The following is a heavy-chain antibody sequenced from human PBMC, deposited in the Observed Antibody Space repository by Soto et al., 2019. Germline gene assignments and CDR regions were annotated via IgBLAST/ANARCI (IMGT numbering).Heavy chain of an antibody. Sequence: QVQLVQSGAEVKKPGASVRVSCQASGYTFSTHGITWVRQAPGQGLEWMGWISAYSGDTNYAQKFQGRVTMTTDTSTSTASMELRSLRSDDTAVYYCAASSWYERWFDPWGQGTLVTVSS. D-gene: IGHD6-13*01. J-gene: IGHJ5*02. CDR3: AASSWYERWFDP. V-gene: IGHV1-18*01. CDR2: ISAYSGDT. CDR1: GYTFSTHG.